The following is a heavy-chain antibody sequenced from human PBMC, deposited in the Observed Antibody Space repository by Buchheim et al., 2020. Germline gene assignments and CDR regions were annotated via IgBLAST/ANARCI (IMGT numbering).Heavy chain of an antibody. CDR2: ISTGSTYI. D-gene: IGHD1-1*01. Sequence: EVQLVESGGGLVKPGGSLRLSCVTSGFTFRKYTMNWVRQAPGKGLEWVSSISTGSTYIYYTDSVKGRFTISRDNAKNSLYLQMDSLRPADTTVYYCTTSICDFWGQGTL. CDR1: GFTFRKYT. CDR3: TTSICDF. J-gene: IGHJ4*02. V-gene: IGHV3-21*01.